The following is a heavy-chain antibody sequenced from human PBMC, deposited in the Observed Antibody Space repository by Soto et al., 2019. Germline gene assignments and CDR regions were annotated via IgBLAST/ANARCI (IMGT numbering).Heavy chain of an antibody. V-gene: IGHV3-64D*06. D-gene: IGHD6-6*01. CDR2: ISSNGGST. CDR1: GFTFSSYA. CDR3: VKGEIADRPRSSYFQQ. Sequence: XVSLRRSFSACGFTFSSYAMHWVRQAPGKGLEYVSAISSNGGSTYYADSVKGRFTISRDNSKNTLYLQMSSLRAEDTAVYYCVKGEIADRPRSSYFQQWGQGTLVTVSS. J-gene: IGHJ1*01.